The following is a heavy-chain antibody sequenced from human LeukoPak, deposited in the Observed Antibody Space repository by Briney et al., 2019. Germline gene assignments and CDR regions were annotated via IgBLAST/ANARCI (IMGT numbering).Heavy chain of an antibody. CDR1: GFTFGDYA. D-gene: IGHD3-10*01. Sequence: GGSLRLSCTASGFTFGDYAMSWVRQAPGKGLEWVGFIRSKAYGGTTEYAASVKGRFTISRDDSKSIAYLQMNSLKTEDTAVYYCAREKGRGVISPYFDCWGQGTLVTVSS. J-gene: IGHJ4*02. CDR2: IRSKAYGGTT. V-gene: IGHV3-49*04. CDR3: AREKGRGVISPYFDC.